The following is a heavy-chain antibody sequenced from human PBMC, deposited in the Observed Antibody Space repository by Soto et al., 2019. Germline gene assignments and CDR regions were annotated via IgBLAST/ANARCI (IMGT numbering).Heavy chain of an antibody. CDR1: GFTFSSYA. V-gene: IGHV3-30-3*01. Sequence: GGSLRLSCAASGFTFSSYAMHWVRQAPGKGLEWVAVISYDGSNKYYADSVKGRFTISRDNSKNTLYLQMNSLRAEDTAVYYCARAGVGLHLGEFDAFDLWGPGTIVTVPS. CDR3: ARAGVGLHLGEFDAFDL. J-gene: IGHJ3*01. D-gene: IGHD3-16*01. CDR2: ISYDGSNK.